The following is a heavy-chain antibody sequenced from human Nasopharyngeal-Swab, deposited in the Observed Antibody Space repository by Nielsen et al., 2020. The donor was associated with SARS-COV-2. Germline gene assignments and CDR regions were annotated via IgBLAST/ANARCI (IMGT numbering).Heavy chain of an antibody. CDR3: AKEGATGWFDP. CDR1: SGSFSDYN. J-gene: IGHJ5*02. CDR2: ISHNSGT. Sequence: SETLSLTCAVFSGSFSDYNWNWVRQPPGKGLEWIGYISHNSGTSYNPSLKSRVTMFMDTSKNQFSLRLTSVTAADTAVYYCAKEGATGWFDPCGQGTLVTVSS. V-gene: IGHV4-34*01.